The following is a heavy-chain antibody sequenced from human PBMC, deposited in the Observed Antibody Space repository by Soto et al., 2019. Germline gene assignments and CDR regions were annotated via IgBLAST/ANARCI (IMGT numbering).Heavy chain of an antibody. CDR3: ARDFLRYCGGDCSDY. V-gene: IGHV3-30*03. Sequence: GGSLRLSCDASGFSFNFYGMHWVRQAPGKGLEWVAVISYDGSDKYYADSVRGRFTISRDNTKNTVWLQMNSLRAEDTAVYYCARDFLRYCGGDCSDYWGQGTLVTVSS. CDR1: GFSFNFYG. CDR2: ISYDGSDK. D-gene: IGHD2-21*02. J-gene: IGHJ4*02.